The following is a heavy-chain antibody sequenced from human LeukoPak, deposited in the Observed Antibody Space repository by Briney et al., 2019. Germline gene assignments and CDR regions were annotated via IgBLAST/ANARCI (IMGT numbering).Heavy chain of an antibody. D-gene: IGHD3-16*01. V-gene: IGHV3-21*01. CDR1: GFTFTTYT. CDR2: ISAYSDYK. Sequence: GGSLRLSCAASGFTFTTYTMNWVRQAPGKGLEGLSLISAYSDYKFTADSVRGRLTIPRDNTKNALYLQMNSLRVDDTAVYFCVRGGGIFDDWGQGTLVTVS. J-gene: IGHJ4*02. CDR3: VRGGGIFDD.